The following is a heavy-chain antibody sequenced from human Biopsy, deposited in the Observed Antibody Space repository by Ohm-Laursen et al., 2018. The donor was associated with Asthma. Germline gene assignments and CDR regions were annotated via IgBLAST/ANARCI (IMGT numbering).Heavy chain of an antibody. CDR3: AKEVFPGWELRRGPDS. J-gene: IGHJ4*02. CDR2: ISYDGRET. V-gene: IGHV3-30*18. D-gene: IGHD1-26*01. CDR1: GFRFPIYG. Sequence: SLRLSCAASGFRFPIYGMHWVRQGPGKGPEWVALISYDGRETGYVDSVKGRFTISRDNFRNTLHLEMNSLRAEETAVYFCAKEVFPGWELRRGPDSWDQGTLVTVSS.